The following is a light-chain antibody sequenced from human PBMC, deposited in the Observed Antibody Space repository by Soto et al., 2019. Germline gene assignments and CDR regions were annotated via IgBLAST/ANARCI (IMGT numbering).Light chain of an antibody. CDR3: QQRNNWPPGIT. CDR2: AAS. J-gene: IGKJ5*01. CDR1: QNISVY. V-gene: IGKV3-11*01. Sequence: EIVLTQSPATLSLSPGERATLSCRASQNISVYLAWYRQKPGQAPRLLIYAASNRATGIPASFSGRGSGKDFTLTISRLEPEDFAVYYCQQRNNWPPGITVGQGTRLEIK.